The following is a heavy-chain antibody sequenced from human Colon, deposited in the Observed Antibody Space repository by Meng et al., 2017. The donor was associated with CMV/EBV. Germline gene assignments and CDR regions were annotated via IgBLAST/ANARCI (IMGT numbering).Heavy chain of an antibody. D-gene: IGHD1-1*01. CDR1: GFTFSSHA. V-gene: IGHV3-30-3*01. CDR2: ISYDGSNK. Sequence: GGSLRLSCAASGFTFSSHAMHWVRQAPGKGLEWVAVISYDGSNKYYADSVKGRFTISRDNSKNTLYLQMNSLRDEDTAVYYCAGRWIWGPGTLVPVSS. J-gene: IGHJ4*02. CDR3: AGRWI.